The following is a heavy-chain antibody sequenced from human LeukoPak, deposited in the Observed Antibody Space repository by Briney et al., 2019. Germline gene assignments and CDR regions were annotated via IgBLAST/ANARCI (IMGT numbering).Heavy chain of an antibody. D-gene: IGHD2-2*01. V-gene: IGHV4-4*07. CDR2: IYTSGST. CDR1: GGSISSYY. J-gene: IGHJ4*02. Sequence: SETLSLTFSVSGGSISSYYWSWIRQPAGKGLEWIGRIYTSGSTNTNPSLKSQDTKSVDTSKNQFTLKLSSVTAAHTAVYYCARALYPNCSSTSCLTKYRVYYFDYWGQGTLVTVSS. CDR3: ARALYPNCSSTSCLTKYRVYYFDY.